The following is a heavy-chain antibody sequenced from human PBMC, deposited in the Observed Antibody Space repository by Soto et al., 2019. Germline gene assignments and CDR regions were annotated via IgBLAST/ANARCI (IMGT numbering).Heavy chain of an antibody. J-gene: IGHJ6*02. V-gene: IGHV4-59*01. Sequence: QVQLQESGPRLVKPSATLSLTCTVSGGSTTSSYWSWIRRPPGKGLEWIAYIYDTGISGYTPSTSYNPSLKSRVTMSVDTSKSQFSLKLTSVTAADTAVYYCARGEDAFFYYGLDVWGQGITVTVSS. CDR1: GGSTTSSY. CDR2: IYDTGISGYTPST. CDR3: ARGEDAFFYYGLDV.